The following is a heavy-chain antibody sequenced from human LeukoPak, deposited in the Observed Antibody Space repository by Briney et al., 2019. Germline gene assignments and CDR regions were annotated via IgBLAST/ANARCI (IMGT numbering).Heavy chain of an antibody. J-gene: IGHJ4*02. CDR3: ARHRDDDWDY. CDR1: GGSISSYY. CDR2: IYYSGSS. V-gene: IGHV4-39*01. D-gene: IGHD2-21*01. Sequence: SETLSLTCTVSGGSISSYYWSWIRQPPGKGLEWIGSIYYSGSSYYNPSLKSRVTISVDTSKNQFSLRLSSVTAADTAVYYCARHRDDDWDYWGQGTLVTVSS.